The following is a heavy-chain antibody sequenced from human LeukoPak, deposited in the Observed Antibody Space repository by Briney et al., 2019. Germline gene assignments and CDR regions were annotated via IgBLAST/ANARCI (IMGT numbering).Heavy chain of an antibody. CDR1: GGTFSSYA. CDR2: IIPILGIA. V-gene: IGHV1-69*04. CDR3: ARDRITIFGVVIGSYDY. D-gene: IGHD3-3*01. J-gene: IGHJ4*02. Sequence: SVKVSCKASGGTFSSYAISWVRQAPGQGLEWMGRIIPILGIANYAQKFQGRVTMTSDASTGTVYMELSSLRSEDTAVYYCARDRITIFGVVIGSYDYWGQGTLVTVSS.